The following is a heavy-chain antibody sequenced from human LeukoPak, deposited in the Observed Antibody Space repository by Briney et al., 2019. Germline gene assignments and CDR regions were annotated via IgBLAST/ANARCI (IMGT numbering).Heavy chain of an antibody. D-gene: IGHD2-2*01. CDR3: ARSFGYFSSTSCYNWFDP. V-gene: IGHV4-59*12. CDR1: GGSISSYY. Sequence: SETLSLTCTVSGGSISSYYWSWIRQPPGKGLEWIGYIYYSGSTNYNPSLKSRVTMSVDTSKNQFSLKLSSVTAADTAVYYCARSFGYFSSTSCYNWFDPWGQGTLVTVSS. CDR2: IYYSGST. J-gene: IGHJ5*02.